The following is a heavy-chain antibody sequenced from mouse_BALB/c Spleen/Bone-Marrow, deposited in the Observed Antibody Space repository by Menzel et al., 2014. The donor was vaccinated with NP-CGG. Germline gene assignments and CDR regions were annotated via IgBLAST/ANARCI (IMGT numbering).Heavy chain of an antibody. D-gene: IGHD3-3*01. V-gene: IGHV14-3*02. CDR2: IDPANGNT. Sequence: VQLQQSGAELVKPGASVKLSCTASGFNIXDTYMHWVKQRPEQGLEWIGRIDPANGNTKYDPKFQGKATITADTSSNTAYLQLSSLTSEDPAVYYCAGDGAYWGQGTLVTVSA. CDR3: AGDGAY. CDR1: GFNIXDTY. J-gene: IGHJ3*01.